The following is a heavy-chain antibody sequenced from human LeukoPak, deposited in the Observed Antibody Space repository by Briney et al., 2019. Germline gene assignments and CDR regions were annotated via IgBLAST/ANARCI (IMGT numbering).Heavy chain of an antibody. D-gene: IGHD3-10*01. V-gene: IGHV4-34*01. CDR2: INHSGST. CDR3: ARAPYGSGSYLNPGLYYFDY. CDR1: GGSFSGYY. J-gene: IGHJ4*02. Sequence: SETLSLTCAVYGGSFSGYYWSWIRQPPGKGLEWIGEINHSGSTNYNPSLKSRVTISVDTSKNQFSLKLSSVTAADTAVYYCARAPYGSGSYLNPGLYYFDYWGQGTLVTVSS.